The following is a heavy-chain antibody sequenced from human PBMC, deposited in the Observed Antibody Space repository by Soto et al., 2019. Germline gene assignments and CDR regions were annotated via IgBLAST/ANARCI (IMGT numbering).Heavy chain of an antibody. D-gene: IGHD3-3*01. V-gene: IGHV4-30-4*01. J-gene: IGHJ3*02. Sequence: QVQLQETGPGLVKPSQTLSLTCTVSGGSISSGDYYWSWIRQPPGKGLVWIGYIYYSGSTYYNPSLKSRVSISVVTSKNQFSLKLSSVTAADTAVYYCAKAPPGIFRAVDAFDSWGQGTMVTVS. CDR3: AKAPPGIFRAVDAFDS. CDR2: IYYSGST. CDR1: GGSISSGDYY.